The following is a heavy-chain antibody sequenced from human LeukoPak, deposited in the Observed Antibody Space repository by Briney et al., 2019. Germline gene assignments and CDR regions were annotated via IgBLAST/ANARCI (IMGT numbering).Heavy chain of an antibody. CDR2: ISSGTTL. V-gene: IGHV3-11*01. J-gene: IGHJ4*02. D-gene: IGHD3-9*01. CDR3: ARDHDTNSPSYFDY. Sequence: GGSLRLSCAASGFTFSDYYMTWIRQTPGRGLEWVSCISSGTTLYYADSVKGRFTISRDNAKNSLYLQMNSLRDEDTAVYYCARDHDTNSPSYFDYWGRGTLVTVSS. CDR1: GFTFSDYY.